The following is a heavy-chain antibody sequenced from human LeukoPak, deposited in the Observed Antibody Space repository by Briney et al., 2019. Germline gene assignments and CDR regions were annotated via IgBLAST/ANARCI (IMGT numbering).Heavy chain of an antibody. CDR2: FDPEDGET. CDR1: GYTLTELS. CDR3: ATVSYGLDAFDI. Sequence: ASVKVSCKVSGYTLTELSMHWVRQAPGKGLEWMGGFDPEDGETIYAQKFQGRVTMTKDTSTDTAYMELSSLRSEDTAVYYCATVSYGLDAFDIWGQGTMVTVSS. D-gene: IGHD1-26*01. J-gene: IGHJ3*02. V-gene: IGHV1-24*01.